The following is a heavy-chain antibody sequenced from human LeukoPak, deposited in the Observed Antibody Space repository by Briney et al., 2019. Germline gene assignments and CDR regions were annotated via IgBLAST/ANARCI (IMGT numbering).Heavy chain of an antibody. V-gene: IGHV7-4-1*02. CDR1: GYTFRIYA. J-gene: IGHJ6*02. CDR3: ARDWQLSEPRNLMYYYGMDV. CDR2: IDTNTGNP. D-gene: IGHD1-26*01. Sequence: ASVKVSCKASGYTFRIYAINWVRQAPGQGLEWMGWIDTNTGNPTYAQGFTGRFVFSLDTSVTTVYLQISSLKAEDTAVYYCARDWQLSEPRNLMYYYGMDVWGQGTTVTVSS.